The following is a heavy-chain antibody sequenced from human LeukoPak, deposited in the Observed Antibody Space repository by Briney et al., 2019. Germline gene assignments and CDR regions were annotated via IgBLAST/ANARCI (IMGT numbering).Heavy chain of an antibody. CDR2: IYYSGST. V-gene: IGHV4-59*12. Sequence: PSETLSLTCTVSVASIRDDYWSWIREPPGKGLGFIGYIYYSGSTSYNPSLKSRVTISVDTSKNQFSLKLSSVTAADTAVYYCARVGREQQLAPGLLYYYSYTDVWGKGTTVTISS. CDR1: VASIRDDY. CDR3: ARVGREQQLAPGLLYYYSYTDV. J-gene: IGHJ6*03. D-gene: IGHD6-13*01.